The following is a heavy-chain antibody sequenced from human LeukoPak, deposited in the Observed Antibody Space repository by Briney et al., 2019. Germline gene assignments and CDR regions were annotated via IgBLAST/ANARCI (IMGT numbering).Heavy chain of an antibody. CDR1: GYSFSTYW. V-gene: IGHV5-51*01. J-gene: IGHJ4*02. Sequence: GESLKISCKGSGYSFSTYWIAWVRQMPGKGLEWMGIIYPDDSDTRYSPSFQGQVTISADKSISTAYLQWSSLKASDTAMYYCARLEQQLGPLIYWGQGTLVTVSS. CDR3: ARLEQQLGPLIY. D-gene: IGHD6-13*01. CDR2: IYPDDSDT.